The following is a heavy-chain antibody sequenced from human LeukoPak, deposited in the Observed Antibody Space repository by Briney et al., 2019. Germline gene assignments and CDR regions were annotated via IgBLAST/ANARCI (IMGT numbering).Heavy chain of an antibody. V-gene: IGHV4-59*08. CDR3: AGPFTTKFDY. J-gene: IGHJ4*02. Sequence: SEPLSLTCTVSGGSISSYYWSWIRQPPGKGLEWIGYIYYSGSTNYNPSLKSRVTISVDTSKNQFSLKLSSVTAADTAVYYCAGPFTTKFDYWGQGTLVTVSS. CDR2: IYYSGST. D-gene: IGHD1-14*01. CDR1: GGSISSYY.